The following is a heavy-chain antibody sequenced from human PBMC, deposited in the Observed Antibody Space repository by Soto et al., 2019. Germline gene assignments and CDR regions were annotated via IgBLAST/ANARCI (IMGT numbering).Heavy chain of an antibody. D-gene: IGHD2-21*01. Sequence: ESGGGVVQPGTSLRLACAASGFTLSNIGMQWVRQAPGKGLEWVAVISAGGNTKYYADSVKGRFTISRDNSKNTLFLQMNSLRNEDTAVYYCAKESGGERYAAYFDLWGQGTLVTVSA. CDR2: ISAGGNTK. CDR3: AKESGGERYAAYFDL. V-gene: IGHV3-30*18. J-gene: IGHJ4*02. CDR1: GFTLSNIG.